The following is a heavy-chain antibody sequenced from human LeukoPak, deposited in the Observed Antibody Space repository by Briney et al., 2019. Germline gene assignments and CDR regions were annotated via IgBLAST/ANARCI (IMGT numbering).Heavy chain of an antibody. Sequence: SETLSLTCTVSGGSISSSSYHWGWIRQPPGKGLEWIGSIYYSGSTYYNPSLKSRVTISVDTSKNQFSLKLSSVTAADTAVYYCARQGWDSSSWTFDYWGQGTLVTVSS. J-gene: IGHJ4*02. V-gene: IGHV4-39*01. CDR3: ARQGWDSSSWTFDY. CDR2: IYYSGST. D-gene: IGHD6-13*01. CDR1: GGSISSSSYH.